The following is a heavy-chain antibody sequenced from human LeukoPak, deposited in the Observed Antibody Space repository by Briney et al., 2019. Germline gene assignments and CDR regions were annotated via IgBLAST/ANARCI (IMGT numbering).Heavy chain of an antibody. CDR2: ISGSGGST. J-gene: IGHJ6*03. Sequence: GGSLRLSCAASGFTFSSYGMSWVRQAPGKGLEWVSAISGSGGSTYYADSVKGRFTISRDNSKNTLYLQMNSLRAEDTAVYYCAKDTGYYDSSGYYYLGYYYYYYMDVWGKGTTVTVSS. CDR1: GFTFSSYG. D-gene: IGHD3-22*01. V-gene: IGHV3-23*01. CDR3: AKDTGYYDSSGYYYLGYYYYYYMDV.